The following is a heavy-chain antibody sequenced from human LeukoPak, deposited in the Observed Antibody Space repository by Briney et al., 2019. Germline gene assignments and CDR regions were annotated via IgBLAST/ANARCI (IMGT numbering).Heavy chain of an antibody. V-gene: IGHV3-23*01. Sequence: PGGSPRLSCAGSGFTFSSYAMCWVRQAPGKGLEWVSTISGSGSGGNTYYADSVKGRFTISRDNSKSTLYLQMNSLRAEDTAVYYSAKHLYDGSYSGLLDYWGQGTLVTVSS. CDR1: GFTFSSYA. CDR2: ISGSGSGGNT. CDR3: AKHLYDGSYSGLLDY. J-gene: IGHJ4*02. D-gene: IGHD1-26*01.